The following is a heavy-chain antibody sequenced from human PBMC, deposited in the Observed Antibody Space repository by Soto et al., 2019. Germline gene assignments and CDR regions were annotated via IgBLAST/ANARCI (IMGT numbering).Heavy chain of an antibody. D-gene: IGHD1-1*01. CDR1: GFTVSNNY. V-gene: IGHV3-66*01. CDR3: ARDGTYNWV. J-gene: IGHJ4*02. Sequence: ELQLVASGGGLVQPGGSLRLSCAASGFTVSNNYLRWVRQAPGKGLEWVSLIYSGGDTYYADSVKGRFTISRDNSKNTLYLQMNRLSAEDPAWYYCARDGTYNWVGGQGILVTVSS. CDR2: IYSGGDT.